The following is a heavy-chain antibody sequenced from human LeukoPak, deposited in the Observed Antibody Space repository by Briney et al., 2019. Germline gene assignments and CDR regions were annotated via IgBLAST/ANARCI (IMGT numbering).Heavy chain of an antibody. CDR1: GGSFSGYY. D-gene: IGHD3-10*01. V-gene: IGHV4-34*01. Sequence: SETLSLTCAVYGGSFSGYYWSWIRQPPGKGLEWIGEINHSGSTNYNPSLKSRVTISVDTSKNQFSLMMSSVTAADTAVYYCARVWFGELLAPNYFDYWGQGTLVTVSS. J-gene: IGHJ4*02. CDR3: ARVWFGELLAPNYFDY. CDR2: INHSGST.